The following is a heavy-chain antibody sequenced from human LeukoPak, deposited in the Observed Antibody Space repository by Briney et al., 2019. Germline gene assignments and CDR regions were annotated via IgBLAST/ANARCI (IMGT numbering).Heavy chain of an antibody. CDR1: GFTFSSYG. D-gene: IGHD6-13*01. CDR3: AGLGYSSSWYFYYYYYMDV. Sequence: PGGSLRLSCAASGFTFSSYGMTWVRQTPGKGLEWVSGISNSGGSTYYADSVKGRFTISRDNAKNSLYLQMNSLRAEDTAVYYCAGLGYSSSWYFYYYYYMDVWGKGTTVTVSS. CDR2: ISNSGGST. J-gene: IGHJ6*03. V-gene: IGHV3-21*01.